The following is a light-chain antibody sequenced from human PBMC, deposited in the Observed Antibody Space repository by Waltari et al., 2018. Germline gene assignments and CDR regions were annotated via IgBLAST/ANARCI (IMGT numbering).Light chain of an antibody. CDR1: QSVNKY. CDR3: QQYGSSPWT. CDR2: DTS. V-gene: IGKV3-20*01. J-gene: IGKJ1*01. Sequence: EIVLTQSPGTLSLSPGEGATPSCRASQSVNKYLAWYQKKRGQAPRLLIYDTSSRATGIPDRFSGSGSGTDFTLTISRLEPEDFAVYYCQQYGSSPWTFGQGTKVEIK.